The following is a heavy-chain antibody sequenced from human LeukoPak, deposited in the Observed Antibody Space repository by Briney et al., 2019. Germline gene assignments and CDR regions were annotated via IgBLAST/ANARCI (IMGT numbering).Heavy chain of an antibody. CDR1: GDTFIRYG. J-gene: IGHJ3*02. CDR3: ARGRVRPHDAFDI. V-gene: IGHV1-18*01. D-gene: IGHD1-1*01. Sequence: GASVKVSCKASGDTFIRYGITWVRQAPGQGLEWMGWISTGNGNTNYGQKLQGRVTMTTDTSTSTAYMELRSLRSDDTAVYYCARGRVRPHDAFDIWGQGTMVTVSS. CDR2: ISTGNGNT.